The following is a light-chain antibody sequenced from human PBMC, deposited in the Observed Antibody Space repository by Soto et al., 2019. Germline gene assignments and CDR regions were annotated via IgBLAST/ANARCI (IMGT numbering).Light chain of an antibody. CDR1: SSDVGGYYY. V-gene: IGLV2-14*01. CDR2: DVS. Sequence: QSVLTQPASVSGSPGQSITISCTGTSSDVGGYYYVSWYQQHTGKAPKLMIYDVSNRPSGVSNRFSGSKSGTTASLTISGLQAEDEADYYCSSYTSSSTHYVFGTGTKLTVL. J-gene: IGLJ1*01. CDR3: SSYTSSSTHYV.